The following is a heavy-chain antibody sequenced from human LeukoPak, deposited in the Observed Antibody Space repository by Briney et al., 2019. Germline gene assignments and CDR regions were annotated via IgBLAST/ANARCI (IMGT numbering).Heavy chain of an antibody. D-gene: IGHD4-11*01. CDR3: ARAPSNSNYEFLYYYYYMDV. CDR1: GYTLTGYY. CDR2: ISAYNGNT. V-gene: IGHV1-18*04. Sequence: ASVKVSCKASGYTLTGYYIHWVRQAPGQGLEWMGWISAYNGNTNYAQKLQGRVTMTTDTSTSTAYMELRSLRSDDTAVYYCARAPSNSNYEFLYYYYYMDVWGKGTTVTVSS. J-gene: IGHJ6*03.